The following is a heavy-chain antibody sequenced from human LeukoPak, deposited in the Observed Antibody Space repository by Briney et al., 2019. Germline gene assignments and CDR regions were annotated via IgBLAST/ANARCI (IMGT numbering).Heavy chain of an antibody. CDR1: GYSISSGYY. CDR3: ARECSSTTCYTRSFDP. V-gene: IGHV4-38-2*02. CDR2: LYQSGST. J-gene: IGHJ5*02. D-gene: IGHD2-2*02. Sequence: PSETLSLTCIVSGYSISSGYYWGWIRQPPGKGLEWIGNLYQSGSTYYNPSLRSRAPISGDTSKNQFSLSLSSVTAADTAVYYCARECSSTTCYTRSFDPWGQGTLVTVSS.